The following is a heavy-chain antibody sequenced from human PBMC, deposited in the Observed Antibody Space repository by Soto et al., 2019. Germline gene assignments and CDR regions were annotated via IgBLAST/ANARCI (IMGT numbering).Heavy chain of an antibody. CDR1: GDTFTDYY. D-gene: IGHD2-21*02. J-gene: IGHJ4*02. CDR2: VNPSGGHT. Sequence: QVQLMQSGAEVKKPGASVKVSCKASGDTFTDYYIHWVRQAPGQGLEWMGTVNPSGGHTTYAQHCLGRGTMPRDKPTSTLSLDLTSMTSDDTAIYYCARGGHVVVVTAALDYWGQGTLVTVSS. CDR3: ARGGHVVVVTAALDY. V-gene: IGHV1-46*01.